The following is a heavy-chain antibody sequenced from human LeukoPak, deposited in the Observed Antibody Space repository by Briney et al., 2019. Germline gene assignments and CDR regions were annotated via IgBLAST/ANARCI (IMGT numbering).Heavy chain of an antibody. CDR3: AKGYGSGSLYGMDV. CDR1: GFTFSNYG. CDR2: TSDDGSYK. J-gene: IGHJ6*02. Sequence: GGSLRLSCAASGFTFSNYGMHWVRQAPGKGLEWVAVTSDDGSYKYYGDSVKGRFTISRDNSKNTLYLQMNSLRAEDTAVYYCAKGYGSGSLYGMDVWGQGTTVTVSS. V-gene: IGHV3-30*18. D-gene: IGHD3-10*01.